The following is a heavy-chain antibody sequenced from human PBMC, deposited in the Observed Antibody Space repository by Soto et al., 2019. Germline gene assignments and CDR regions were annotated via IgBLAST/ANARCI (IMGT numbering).Heavy chain of an antibody. J-gene: IGHJ5*02. CDR1: GDTFTSYY. V-gene: IGHV1-46*01. D-gene: IGHD3-3*01. CDR3: ARSSGGNFGIIIEGSNWFDP. CDR2: INPHGGST. Sequence: ASVKVSCKAPGDTFTSYYLNWVRQAPGQGLEWMGVINPHGGSTKYAQKFQGRITMTRDTYRSTVYMELGSLRSDDTAIYYCARSSGGNFGIIIEGSNWFDPWGQGTMVTVSA.